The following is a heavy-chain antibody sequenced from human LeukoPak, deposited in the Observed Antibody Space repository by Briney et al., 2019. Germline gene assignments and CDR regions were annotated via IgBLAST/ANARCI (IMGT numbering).Heavy chain of an antibody. Sequence: GGSLRLSCAASGFTFSSYAMSWVRQAPGKGLEWVSAISGSGGSTYYADSVKGRFTISRDNSKNTLYVQMNSLRAEDTALYYCAKGPGGYYGSGSYFDYWGQGTLVTVSS. D-gene: IGHD3-10*01. V-gene: IGHV3-23*01. CDR3: AKGPGGYYGSGSYFDY. J-gene: IGHJ4*02. CDR2: ISGSGGST. CDR1: GFTFSSYA.